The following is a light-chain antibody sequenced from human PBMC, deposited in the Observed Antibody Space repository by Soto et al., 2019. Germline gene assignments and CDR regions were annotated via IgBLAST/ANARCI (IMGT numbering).Light chain of an antibody. V-gene: IGLV7-46*01. J-gene: IGLJ2*01. Sequence: QAVVTQEPSLTVSPGGTVTLTCASSTGAVISTHYPYWLQQKPGQAPRTPIYDTSNKHSWTPARFSGSLLGGKAALTLSGAQPEDEADYYCLLAYSGARVFGGGTKLTVL. CDR3: LLAYSGARV. CDR2: DTS. CDR1: TGAVISTHY.